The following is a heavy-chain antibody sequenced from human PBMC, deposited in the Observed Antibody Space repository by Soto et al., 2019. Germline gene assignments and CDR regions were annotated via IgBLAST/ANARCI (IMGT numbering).Heavy chain of an antibody. V-gene: IGHV3-74*01. D-gene: IGHD5-12*01. J-gene: IGHJ6*02. CDR1: GFTFSSYW. CDR2: INSDGSST. Sequence: GGSLRLSCAASGFTFSSYWMHWVRQAPGKGLVWVSRINSDGSSTSYADSVKGRFTISRDNAKNTLYLQMNSLRAQDTAVYYCARSLVDSVLYCDLGMDVSGPGTRVTGSS. CDR3: ARSLVDSVLYCDLGMDV.